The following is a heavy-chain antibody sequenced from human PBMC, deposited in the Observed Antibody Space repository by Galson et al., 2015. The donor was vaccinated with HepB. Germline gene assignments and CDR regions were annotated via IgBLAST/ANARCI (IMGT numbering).Heavy chain of an antibody. J-gene: IGHJ4*02. CDR2: IYYTGST. D-gene: IGHD3-10*01. V-gene: IGHV4-59*08. CDR1: GDSMSNYY. CDR3: ARQSLIWFGELSLDN. Sequence: ETLSLTCTVSGDSMSNYYWSWIRQPPGKGLEWIGYIYYTGSTGYSPSLKSRVTISIDTSKNQFSLNLKSVTAADTAVYYCARQSLIWFGELSLDNWGQGTLVTASS.